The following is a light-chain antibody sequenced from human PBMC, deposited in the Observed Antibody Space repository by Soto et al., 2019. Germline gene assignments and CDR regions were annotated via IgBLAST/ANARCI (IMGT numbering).Light chain of an antibody. CDR1: NRDIGAYNL. CDR2: EVR. CDR3: SSYTTTSTLL. V-gene: IGLV2-14*01. Sequence: QSALTQPASVSGSLGQSITIFCTGSNRDIGAYNLVSWYQQYPDTAPKLIIYEVRNRPSGVSYRFTGSRSGNTASLTISALQADDESTFYCSSYTTTSTLLFGGGTKLTVL. J-gene: IGLJ3*02.